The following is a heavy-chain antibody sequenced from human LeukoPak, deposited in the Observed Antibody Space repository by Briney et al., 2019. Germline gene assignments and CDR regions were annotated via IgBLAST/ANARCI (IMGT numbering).Heavy chain of an antibody. CDR3: TTDLYYYDSSGYPY. CDR1: GFTVSSNY. J-gene: IGHJ4*02. Sequence: GGSLRLSCAASGFTVSSNYMSWVRQAPGKGLEWVGRIKSKTDGGTTDYAAPVKGRFTISRDDSKNTLYLQMNSLKTEDTAVYYCTTDLYYYDSSGYPYWGQGTLVTVSS. V-gene: IGHV3-15*01. D-gene: IGHD3-22*01. CDR2: IKSKTDGGTT.